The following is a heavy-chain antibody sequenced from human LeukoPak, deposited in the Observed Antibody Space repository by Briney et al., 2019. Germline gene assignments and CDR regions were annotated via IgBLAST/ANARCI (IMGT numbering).Heavy chain of an antibody. J-gene: IGHJ4*02. D-gene: IGHD2-2*01. CDR1: GFTFSSYG. CDR2: ISGSGGST. CDR3: AKVIVVVPSGHHRGDY. Sequence: GGTLRLSCAASGFTFSSYGMSWVRQAPGKGLEWVSAISGSGGSTYYADSVKGRFTISRDNSKNTLYLQMNSLRAEDTAVYYCAKVIVVVPSGHHRGDYWGQGTLVTVSS. V-gene: IGHV3-23*01.